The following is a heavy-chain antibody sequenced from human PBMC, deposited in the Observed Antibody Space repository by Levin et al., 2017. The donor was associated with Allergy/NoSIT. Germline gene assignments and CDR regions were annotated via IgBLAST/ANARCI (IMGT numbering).Heavy chain of an antibody. D-gene: IGHD3-22*01. J-gene: IGHJ1*01. CDR2: IGSSGTTK. V-gene: IGHV3-11*01. Sequence: PGGSLRLSCVASGFIFSDHHMTWIRQAPGKGLEWVSYIGSSGTTKYYADSVQGRFTVSRDNAWNSVHLQMDSLRDEDTAVYYCATGLDDSGGYYPTKEYFHHWGQGNLVIVSS. CDR3: ATGLDDSGGYYPTKEYFHH. CDR1: GFIFSDHH.